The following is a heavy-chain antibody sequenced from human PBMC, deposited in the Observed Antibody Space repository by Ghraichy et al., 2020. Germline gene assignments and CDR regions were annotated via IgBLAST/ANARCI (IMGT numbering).Heavy chain of an antibody. CDR2: IYNTENT. D-gene: IGHD6-13*01. Sequence: SETLSLTCTVSGGSISSSNYFWAWIRQPPGKGLEWIGSIYNTENTYYNPSLKSRVTISADTSKNQFSMKLSSVTAADTAVYYCARPYSSSRNWFDPWGPGTLVTVSS. V-gene: IGHV4-39*01. J-gene: IGHJ5*02. CDR1: GGSISSSNYF. CDR3: ARPYSSSRNWFDP.